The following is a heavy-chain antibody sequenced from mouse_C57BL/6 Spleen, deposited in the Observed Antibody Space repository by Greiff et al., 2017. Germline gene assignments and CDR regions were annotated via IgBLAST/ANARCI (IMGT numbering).Heavy chain of an antibody. CDR1: GYSITSCYY. Sequence: ESGPGLVKPSQSLSLTCSVTGYSITSCYYWNWIRKLPGNKLEWMGYISSDGSNNYNPSFKNRISITRDTSKNQFFLQLNSVTTEDTATYYGSRGGFYDYDGFAYWGQGTLVTVSA. CDR3: SRGGFYDYDGFAY. V-gene: IGHV3-6*01. D-gene: IGHD2-4*01. J-gene: IGHJ3*01. CDR2: ISSDGSN.